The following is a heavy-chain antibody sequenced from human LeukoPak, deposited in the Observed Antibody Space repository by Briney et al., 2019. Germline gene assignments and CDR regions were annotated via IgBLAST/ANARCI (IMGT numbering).Heavy chain of an antibody. D-gene: IGHD4-17*01. CDR3: AKRLFYGDFFDY. J-gene: IGHJ4*02. CDR1: GFTFSSYA. Sequence: GGSLRLSCAASGFTFSSYAMSWVRQAPGKGLEWVSAISGSGGSTYYADSVKGRFTISRDNSKSTLYLQMNSLRAEDTAVYYCAKRLFYGDFFDYWGQGTLVTVSS. CDR2: ISGSGGST. V-gene: IGHV3-23*01.